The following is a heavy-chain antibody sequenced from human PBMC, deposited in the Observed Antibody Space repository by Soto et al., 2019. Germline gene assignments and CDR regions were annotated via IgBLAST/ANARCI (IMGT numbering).Heavy chain of an antibody. V-gene: IGHV1-3*01. D-gene: IGHD3-3*01. J-gene: IGHJ6*02. Sequence: QVQLAQSGAEVKKPGASVKISCKTSGYNFIAYALHWVRQAPGQRPEWMGWINAANGDTKYSQKLQGRVTMTAETSASTGYLEMRSLKSDDTALYYCTIFHSHGMDVWGQGTNVTVSS. CDR3: TIFHSHGMDV. CDR2: INAANGDT. CDR1: GYNFIAYA.